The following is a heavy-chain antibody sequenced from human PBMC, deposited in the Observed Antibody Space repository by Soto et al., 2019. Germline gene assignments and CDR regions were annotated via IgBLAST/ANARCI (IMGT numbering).Heavy chain of an antibody. CDR2: INASGDKT. Sequence: EVQLLESGGGLVQRGGSLRVSCAASGFTFNNYAMTWVRQAPGKGLEWVSFINASGDKTYYAGSVKGRFTISRDNSKNTLSLQMSSLRDDDTAVYFCARADLFLMAYEFGYRGQGTLVTVSS. J-gene: IGHJ4*02. D-gene: IGHD2-8*01. CDR1: GFTFNNYA. V-gene: IGHV3-23*01. CDR3: ARADLFLMAYEFGY.